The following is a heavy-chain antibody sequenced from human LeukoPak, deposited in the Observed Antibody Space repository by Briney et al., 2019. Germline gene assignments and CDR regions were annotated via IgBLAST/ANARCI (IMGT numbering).Heavy chain of an antibody. CDR1: GFTFSSYA. Sequence: GGSLRLSCAASGFTFSSYAMHWVRQAPGKGLEWVAVISYDGSNKYYADSVKGRFTISRDNSKNTLYLQMNSLRAEDTAVYYCARDDSSGYYLVYWGQGTLVTVSS. V-gene: IGHV3-30*04. CDR3: ARDDSSGYYLVY. CDR2: ISYDGSNK. J-gene: IGHJ4*02. D-gene: IGHD3-22*01.